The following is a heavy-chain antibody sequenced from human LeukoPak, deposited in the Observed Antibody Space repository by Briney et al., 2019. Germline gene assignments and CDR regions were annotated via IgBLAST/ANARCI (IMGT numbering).Heavy chain of an antibody. V-gene: IGHV4-4*07. CDR2: IYTSGST. Sequence: SETLSLTCTVSGGSISSYYWSWIRQPAGKGLEWIGRIYTSGSTNYNPSLKSRVTMSVDTSKNQFSLKLSSVTAADTAVYYCARVRYYGSGSYSFYMDVWGKGTTVTVSS. D-gene: IGHD3-10*01. CDR1: GGSISSYY. J-gene: IGHJ6*03. CDR3: ARVRYYGSGSYSFYMDV.